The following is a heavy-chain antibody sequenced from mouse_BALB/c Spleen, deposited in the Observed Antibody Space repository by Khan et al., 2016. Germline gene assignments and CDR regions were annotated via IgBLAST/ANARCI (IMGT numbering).Heavy chain of an antibody. CDR1: GFTFTDYY. D-gene: IGHD1-1*01. V-gene: IGHV7-3*02. CDR2: IRNKANGYTT. J-gene: IGHJ1*01. Sequence: EVELVESGGGLVQPGGSLRLSCATSGFTFTDYYMSWVRQPPGKALEWLGFIRNKANGYTTEYSASVKGRFTISRDNSQSILYLQMHNMRAETNASYYCGRDKNYYGSRCCYFDGCGAETTVTVS. CDR3: GRDKNYYGSRCCYFDG.